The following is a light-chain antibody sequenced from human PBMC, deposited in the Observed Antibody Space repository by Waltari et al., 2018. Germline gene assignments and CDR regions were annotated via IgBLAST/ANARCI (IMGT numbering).Light chain of an antibody. Sequence: QSALTQPRSVSGSPGQSVTISCTGSRNHVGVYNYVSWYQHHPGKAPKLMIYDVSKRPSGVPDRFSGSKSGNTASLTISGLQAEDEADYYCCSYAGSYTWVFGGGTKLTVL. V-gene: IGLV2-11*01. CDR2: DVS. J-gene: IGLJ3*02. CDR3: CSYAGSYTWV. CDR1: RNHVGVYNY.